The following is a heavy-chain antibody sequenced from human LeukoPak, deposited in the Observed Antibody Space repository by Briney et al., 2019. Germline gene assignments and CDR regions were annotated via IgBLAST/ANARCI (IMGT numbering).Heavy chain of an antibody. V-gene: IGHV4-39*07. Sequence: SETLSLTCTVSGGSISSSSYYWGWIRQPPGKGLEWIWSIYYSGSTYYNPSLKSRVTISVDTSKNQFSLKLSSVTAADTAVYYCAREPPWAQLERQFNYYGMDVWGQGTTVTVSS. CDR2: IYYSGST. CDR3: AREPPWAQLERQFNYYGMDV. J-gene: IGHJ6*02. D-gene: IGHD1-1*01. CDR1: GGSISSSSYY.